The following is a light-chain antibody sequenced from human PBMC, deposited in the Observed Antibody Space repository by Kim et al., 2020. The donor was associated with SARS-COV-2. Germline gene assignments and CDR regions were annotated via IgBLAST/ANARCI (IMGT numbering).Light chain of an antibody. CDR1: NLGDKY. CDR3: QAWDNNAAV. J-gene: IGLJ3*02. CDR2: QHT. Sequence: SYELTQPPSVSVSPGQTVTITCSGGNLGDKYAYWYQKKAGQSPVLVIYQHTKRPSGISQRFSGSSSGNTATLTISRAQTMDEADYYCQAWDNNAAVFGGG. V-gene: IGLV3-1*01.